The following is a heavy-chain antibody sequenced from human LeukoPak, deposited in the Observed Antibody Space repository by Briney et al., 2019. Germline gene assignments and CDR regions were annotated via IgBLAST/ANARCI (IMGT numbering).Heavy chain of an antibody. D-gene: IGHD2-15*01. CDR2: IYHSGST. Sequence: PSETLSLTCAVYGESFSSGYYWGWIRQPPGKGLEWIGSIYHSGSTYYNPSLKSRVTISVDTSKNQFSLKLSSVTAADTAVYYCAAYCSGGSCYSDSDYWGQGTLVTVSS. CDR1: GESFSSGYY. V-gene: IGHV4-38-2*01. CDR3: AAYCSGGSCYSDSDY. J-gene: IGHJ4*02.